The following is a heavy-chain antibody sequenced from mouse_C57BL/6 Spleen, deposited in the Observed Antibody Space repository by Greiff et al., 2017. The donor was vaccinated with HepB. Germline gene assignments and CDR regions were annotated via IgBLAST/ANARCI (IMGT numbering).Heavy chain of an antibody. Sequence: EVMLVESGGGLVKPGGSLKLSCAASGFTFSSYAMSWVRQTPGKRLEWVATISDGGSYTYYPDNVKGRFTISRDNAKNNLYLQMSHLKSEDTAMYYCAGNYGSSYGFAYWGQGTLVTVSA. V-gene: IGHV5-4*03. CDR2: ISDGGSYT. CDR1: GFTFSSYA. D-gene: IGHD1-1*01. J-gene: IGHJ3*01. CDR3: AGNYGSSYGFAY.